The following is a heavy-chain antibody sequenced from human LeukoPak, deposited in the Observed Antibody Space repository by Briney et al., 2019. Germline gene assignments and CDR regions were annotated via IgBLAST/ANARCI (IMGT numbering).Heavy chain of an antibody. CDR3: ARGAITVTTSDSCGYYYYYYYMDV. J-gene: IGHJ6*03. CDR1: GYTFTGYF. Sequence: GASVKVSCKASGYTFTGYFMHWVRQAPGQGLEWMGWINPNTGGTNFAQKFQGRVTMTRDTSITTAYMEVSSLRSDDTAVYYCARGAITVTTSDSCGYYYYYYYMDVWGKGTTVTISS. D-gene: IGHD4-17*01. V-gene: IGHV1-2*02. CDR2: INPNTGGT.